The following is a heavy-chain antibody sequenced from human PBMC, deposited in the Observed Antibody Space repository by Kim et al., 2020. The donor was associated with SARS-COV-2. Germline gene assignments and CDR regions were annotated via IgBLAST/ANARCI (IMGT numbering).Heavy chain of an antibody. V-gene: IGHV3-21*01. CDR1: GFTFSSYS. Sequence: GGSLRLSCAASGFTFSSYSMNWVRQAPGKGLEWVSSISSSSSYIDYADSVKGRFTISRDNAKNSLYLQMNSLRAEDTAVYYCARDGGDYDFWSGYIYYYYGMDVWGQGTTVTVSS. CDR3: ARDGGDYDFWSGYIYYYYGMDV. J-gene: IGHJ6*02. CDR2: ISSSSSYI. D-gene: IGHD3-3*01.